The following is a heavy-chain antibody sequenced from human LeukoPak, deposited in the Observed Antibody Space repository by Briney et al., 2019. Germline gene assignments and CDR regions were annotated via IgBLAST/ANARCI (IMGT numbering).Heavy chain of an antibody. J-gene: IGHJ4*02. Sequence: ASVKVSCKASGYTFTSYGIGWVRQAPGQGLEWMGWISAYNGNTNYAQKLQGRVTMTTDTSTSTAYMELRSLRSDDTAVYYCARVLRYCSSTSCFDYWGQGTLVTVSS. V-gene: IGHV1-18*01. CDR2: ISAYNGNT. D-gene: IGHD2-2*01. CDR1: GYTFTSYG. CDR3: ARVLRYCSSTSCFDY.